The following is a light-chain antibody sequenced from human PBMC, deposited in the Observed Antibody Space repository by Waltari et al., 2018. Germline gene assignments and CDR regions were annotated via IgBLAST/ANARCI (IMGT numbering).Light chain of an antibody. V-gene: IGLV2-14*01. CDR2: DVS. CDR3: SSYTSSSTLDV. Sequence: QSALTQPASVSGSPGQSLTISCPGPSHDVGGFHSVSGSQQHPGKAPKLMIYDVSNRPSGVSNRFSGSKSGNTASLTISGLQAEDEADYYCSSYTSSSTLDVFGTGTKVTVL. J-gene: IGLJ1*01. CDR1: SHDVGGFHS.